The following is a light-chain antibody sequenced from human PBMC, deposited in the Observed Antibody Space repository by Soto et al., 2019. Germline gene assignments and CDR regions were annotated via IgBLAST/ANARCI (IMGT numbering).Light chain of an antibody. Sequence: QSALTQPASVSGSPGQSITISCTGTSSDVGGYNYVSWYQQYPGKAPKLMIYDGSNRPSGVSNRFSGSKSGNTASLTISGLQAEDEADYYCSSYTSSSTLMVFGGGTKLTVL. CDR3: SSYTSSSTLMV. J-gene: IGLJ2*01. CDR2: DGS. V-gene: IGLV2-14*01. CDR1: SSDVGGYNY.